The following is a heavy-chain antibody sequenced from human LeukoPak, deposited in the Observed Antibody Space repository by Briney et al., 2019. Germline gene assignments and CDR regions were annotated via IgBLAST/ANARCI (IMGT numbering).Heavy chain of an antibody. J-gene: IGHJ5*02. Sequence: GGSLRLSCAASGFTFSSYAMSWVRQAPGKGLEWVSAISGSGGSTYYADSVKGRFTISRDNSKNTLYLQMNSLRAEDTAVYYCARDGSGYYYGWFDPWGQGTLVTVSS. CDR3: ARDGSGYYYGWFDP. V-gene: IGHV3-23*01. D-gene: IGHD3-22*01. CDR2: ISGSGGST. CDR1: GFTFSSYA.